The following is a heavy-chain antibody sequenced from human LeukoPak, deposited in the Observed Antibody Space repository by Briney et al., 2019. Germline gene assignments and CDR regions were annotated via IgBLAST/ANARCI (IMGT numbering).Heavy chain of an antibody. D-gene: IGHD5-18*01. CDR3: ARVRYSYAQPYYYYYYYMDV. Sequence: SETLSLTCTVSGGSLSSYYWSWLRQPAGKGLEWIGRIYTSGSTNYNPSLKSRVTMSVDTSKNQFSLRLSSVTAADTAVYYCARVRYSYAQPYYYYYYYMDVWGKGTTVTVSS. V-gene: IGHV4-4*07. J-gene: IGHJ6*03. CDR2: IYTSGST. CDR1: GGSLSSYY.